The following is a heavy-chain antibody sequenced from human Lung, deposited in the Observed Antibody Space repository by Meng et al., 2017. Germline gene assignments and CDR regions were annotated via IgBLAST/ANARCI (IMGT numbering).Heavy chain of an antibody. D-gene: IGHD6-25*01. CDR1: GYNFPDYD. CDR2: INPKSGDT. J-gene: IGHJ4*02. V-gene: IGHV1-2*06. CDR3: ARDEDISAAGKLFGDY. Sequence: AQAVQFGGGVKRPGASGKVPCKPSGYNFPDYDIHWVRRAPGQGLEWMGRINPKSGDTHYAQKFQARVTMTGDTSISTAYMELSGLRSDDTAMYYCARDEDISAAGKLFGDYWGQGTLVTVSS.